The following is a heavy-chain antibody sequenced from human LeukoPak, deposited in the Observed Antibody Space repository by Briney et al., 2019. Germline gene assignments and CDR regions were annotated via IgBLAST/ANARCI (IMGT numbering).Heavy chain of an antibody. CDR1: GYTFTSYY. CDR2: INPSGGST. Sequence: ASVKVSCKASGYTFTSYYMHWMRQAPGQGLEWMGIINPSGGSTSYAQKFQGRVTMTRDTSTSTVYMELSSLRSEDTAVYYCARGSVLRFLEWLFQPDFDYWGQGTLVTVSS. V-gene: IGHV1-46*01. J-gene: IGHJ4*02. D-gene: IGHD3-3*01. CDR3: ARGSVLRFLEWLFQPDFDY.